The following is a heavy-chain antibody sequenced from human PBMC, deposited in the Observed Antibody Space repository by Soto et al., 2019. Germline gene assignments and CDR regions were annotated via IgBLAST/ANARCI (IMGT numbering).Heavy chain of an antibody. CDR2: ISSSSSTI. J-gene: IGHJ6*03. Sequence: GGSLRLSCAASGFTFSSYSMNWVRQAPGKGLEWVSYISSSSSTIYYADSVKGRFTISRDNAKNSLYLQMNSLRAEDTAVYYCARTLIETDSSYYYYMDVWGKGTTVTVSS. CDR3: ARTLIETDSSYYYYMDV. D-gene: IGHD2-8*01. CDR1: GFTFSSYS. V-gene: IGHV3-48*01.